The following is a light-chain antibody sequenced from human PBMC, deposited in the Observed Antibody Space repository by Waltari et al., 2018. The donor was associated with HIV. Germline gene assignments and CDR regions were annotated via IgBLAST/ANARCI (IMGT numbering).Light chain of an antibody. CDR3: CSYAGSSTFVV. Sequence: QYALPQPASLSGLPGQSITISCPGSSSDVWSDYPVSWYQHHPGKAPKLMIYEGSKRPSGVSNRFSGSKSGNTASLTISGLQAEDEADYYCCSYAGSSTFVVFGGGTKLTVL. CDR2: EGS. V-gene: IGLV2-23*01. CDR1: SSDVWSDYP. J-gene: IGLJ2*01.